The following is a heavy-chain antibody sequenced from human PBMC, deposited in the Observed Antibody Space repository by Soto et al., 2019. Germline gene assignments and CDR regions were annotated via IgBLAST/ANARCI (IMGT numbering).Heavy chain of an antibody. CDR2: INHSGST. CDR3: ARGSGSLRYYYGMDL. V-gene: IGHV4-34*01. CDR1: VVSFSGYY. J-gene: IGHJ6*02. D-gene: IGHD1-26*01. Sequence: SETLSLTCAVYVVSFSGYYWSCIRHPPGKGLEWIGEINHSGSTNYNPSLKSRVTISVDTSKNQFSLKLSSVTAADTAVYYCARGSGSLRYYYGMDLGGQETTVTVSS.